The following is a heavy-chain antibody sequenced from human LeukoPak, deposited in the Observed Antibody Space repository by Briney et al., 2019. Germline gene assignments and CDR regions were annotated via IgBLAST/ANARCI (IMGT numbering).Heavy chain of an antibody. CDR1: GFTFSSYE. CDR3: ARRDEYSYGNFDY. Sequence: QPGGSLRLSCAASGFTFSSYEMNWVRQAPGKGLEWVSYISSTGSTTYYADSVKGRFTISRDNAQNSLYVQMDSLRVEDTAVYYCARRDEYSYGNFDYWGQGTLVTVSS. V-gene: IGHV3-48*03. D-gene: IGHD5-18*01. J-gene: IGHJ4*02. CDR2: ISSTGSTT.